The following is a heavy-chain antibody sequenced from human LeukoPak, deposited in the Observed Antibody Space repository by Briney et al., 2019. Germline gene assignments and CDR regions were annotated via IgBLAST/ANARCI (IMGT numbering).Heavy chain of an antibody. CDR2: INPNSGGT. CDR1: GYTFTGYY. V-gene: IGHV1-2*06. Sequence: ASVKVSCKASGYTFTGYYMHWVRQAPRQGLEWMGRINPNSGGTSYAQKFQDRVTMTRDTSISTAYMELSTLTSDDTAVYYCARDPCSGRTCYYYMDVWGKGTTVTVSS. CDR3: ARDPCSGRTCYYYMDV. J-gene: IGHJ6*03. D-gene: IGHD2-15*01.